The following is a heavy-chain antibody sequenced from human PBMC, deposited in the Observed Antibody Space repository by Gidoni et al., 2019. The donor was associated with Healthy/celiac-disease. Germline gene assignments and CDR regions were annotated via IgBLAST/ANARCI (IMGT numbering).Heavy chain of an antibody. D-gene: IGHD6-19*01. V-gene: IGHV3-33*01. J-gene: IGHJ3*02. CDR3: ARDQPHEAVAGPDAFDI. CDR1: GCTVSSQG. CDR2: IWYDGSNN. Sequence: QVQLVESGGGVVQPGRSLRLSCAASGCTVSSQGMHWVRRAPGKGLEWVSVIWYDGSNNYYADSVKVRFTISRDNSKNTLYLQMNSLRAEDTAVYYCARDQPHEAVAGPDAFDIWGQGTMVTVSS.